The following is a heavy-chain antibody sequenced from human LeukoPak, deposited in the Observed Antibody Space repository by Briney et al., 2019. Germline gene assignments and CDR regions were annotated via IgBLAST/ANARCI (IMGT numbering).Heavy chain of an antibody. V-gene: IGHV1-69*04. CDR1: GGTFSSYA. J-gene: IGHJ4*02. D-gene: IGHD4-17*01. Sequence: GASVKVSCKASGGTFSSYAISWVRQAPGQGLEWMGRIIPIFGIANYAQKFQGRVTITADKSTGTAYMELSSLRSEDTAVYYCARLPDDYGDYVSDYWGQGTLVTVSS. CDR3: ARLPDDYGDYVSDY. CDR2: IIPIFGIA.